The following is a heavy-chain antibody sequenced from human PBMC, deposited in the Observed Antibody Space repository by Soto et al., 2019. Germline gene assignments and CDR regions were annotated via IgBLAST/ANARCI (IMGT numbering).Heavy chain of an antibody. D-gene: IGHD2-15*01. J-gene: IGHJ4*02. Sequence: EVQLLESGGGLVQPGGSLRLSCAASGFTFSSYAMSWVRQAPGKGLEWVSAISGSGGSTYYADSVKGRFTISRDTSKNTLYLQMNSLRAEDTAVYYCAKGVGKPPGYFDYWGQGTLVTVSS. CDR1: GFTFSSYA. CDR2: ISGSGGST. V-gene: IGHV3-23*01. CDR3: AKGVGKPPGYFDY.